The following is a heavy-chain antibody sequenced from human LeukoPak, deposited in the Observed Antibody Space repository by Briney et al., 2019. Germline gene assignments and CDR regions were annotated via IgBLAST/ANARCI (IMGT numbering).Heavy chain of an antibody. CDR3: VRDSSTVTTPYFDY. D-gene: IGHD4-17*01. CDR1: GYTFTGYY. V-gene: IGHV1-2*04. Sequence: ASVKVSCKASGYTFTGYYIHWVRQAPGQGLEWMGWINCNSGGTNYAQKFQGWVTMTRDTSINTAYVELSRLRSDDTAVYYCVRDSSTVTTPYFDYWGQGTPVTVSS. J-gene: IGHJ4*02. CDR2: INCNSGGT.